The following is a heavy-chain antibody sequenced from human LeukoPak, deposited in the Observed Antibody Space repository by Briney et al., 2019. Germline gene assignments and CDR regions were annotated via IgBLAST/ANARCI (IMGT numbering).Heavy chain of an antibody. D-gene: IGHD2-15*01. Sequence: PSETLSLTCTVSGDSISYYFWSWIRQPAGKGLEWIGLVYTSGNTNYNPSLKSRVTMSVDTSRNQFSLNLRSVSAADTAVYYCARVSGSGGRQDFGYWGQGTLVTVSS. V-gene: IGHV4-4*07. CDR3: ARVSGSGGRQDFGY. J-gene: IGHJ4*02. CDR2: VYTSGNT. CDR1: GDSISYYF.